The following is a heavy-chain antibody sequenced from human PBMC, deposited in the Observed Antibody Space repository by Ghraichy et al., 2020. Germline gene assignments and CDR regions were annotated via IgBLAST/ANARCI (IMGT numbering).Heavy chain of an antibody. V-gene: IGHV3-30*02. CDR2: IRYDGIIK. J-gene: IGHJ4*02. Sequence: LSLTCTASGLSLNNYGMHWVRQAPGKGLEWVSFIRYDGIIKYYADSVKGRFTISRNTSKNALYLEMISLRPEDTAVYYCAKDASGYTYVSDLDFWGQGALVTVSS. CDR3: AKDASGYTYVSDLDF. D-gene: IGHD5-18*01. CDR1: GLSLNNYG.